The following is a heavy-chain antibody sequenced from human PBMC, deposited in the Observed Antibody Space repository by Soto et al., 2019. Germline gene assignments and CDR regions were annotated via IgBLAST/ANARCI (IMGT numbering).Heavy chain of an antibody. Sequence: GGSLRLSCAASGFTFSSYAMSWVRQAPGKGLEWVSAIGGSGGSTYYADSVKGRFTISRDNSKNTLYLQMNSLRAEDTAVYYCAKDMGIAAAGKYNYYGMDVWGQGTTVTVSS. J-gene: IGHJ6*02. D-gene: IGHD6-13*01. CDR1: GFTFSSYA. V-gene: IGHV3-23*01. CDR2: IGGSGGST. CDR3: AKDMGIAAAGKYNYYGMDV.